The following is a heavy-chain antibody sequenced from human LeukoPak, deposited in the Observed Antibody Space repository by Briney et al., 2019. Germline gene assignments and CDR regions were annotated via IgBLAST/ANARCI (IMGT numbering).Heavy chain of an antibody. CDR1: GYSFTNYW. Sequence: GESLKISCEGSGYSFTNYWIGWVRQMPGKGLEWMGIIYPGDSDTRYSPSFQGQVTISGDKSISTAYLQWSSLKASDTAMYYCARLVVRAAAALYYFDYWGQGTLVTVSS. V-gene: IGHV5-51*01. CDR3: ARLVVRAAAALYYFDY. D-gene: IGHD6-13*01. J-gene: IGHJ4*02. CDR2: IYPGDSDT.